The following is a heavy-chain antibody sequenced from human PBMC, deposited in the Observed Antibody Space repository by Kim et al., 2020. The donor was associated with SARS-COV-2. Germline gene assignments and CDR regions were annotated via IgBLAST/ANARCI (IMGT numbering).Heavy chain of an antibody. CDR3: AKDEVTMVRGVMPI. CDR1: GSTFSNYA. J-gene: IGHJ4*02. V-gene: IGHV3-23*01. CDR2: ISGSGGST. D-gene: IGHD3-10*01. Sequence: GGSLRLSCAASGSTFSNYAMTWVRQVPGKGLEWVSAISGSGGSTYYADSVKGRFTISRDNSKNTLYLQMNSLRAEDTAVYYCAKDEVTMVRGVMPIWGQGTLVTVSS.